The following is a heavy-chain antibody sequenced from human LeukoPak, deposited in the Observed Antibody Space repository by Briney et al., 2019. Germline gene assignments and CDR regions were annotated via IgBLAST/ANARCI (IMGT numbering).Heavy chain of an antibody. J-gene: IGHJ4*02. Sequence: GGSLRLSCAASGFTFDDYGMSWVRQAPGKGLEWVSGINWNGGSTGYADSVKGRFTISRDNAKNSLYLQMNSLRAEDTALYYCARAGWPDYDSSGYYYGGEFDYWGQGTLVTVSS. D-gene: IGHD3-22*01. CDR1: GFTFDDYG. CDR3: ARAGWPDYDSSGYYYGGEFDY. CDR2: INWNGGST. V-gene: IGHV3-20*04.